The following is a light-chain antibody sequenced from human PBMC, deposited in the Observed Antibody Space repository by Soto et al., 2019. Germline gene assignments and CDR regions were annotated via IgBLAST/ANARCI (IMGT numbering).Light chain of an antibody. CDR3: SSYAGSNNVV. J-gene: IGLJ2*01. CDR2: EVT. V-gene: IGLV2-8*01. CDR1: SSDVGGHNY. Sequence: QSVLTQPPSASGSPGQSVSISCTGTSSDVGGHNYVSWYQPYPGKAPKVMIYEVTKRPSGVPDRFSGSKSGNTASLTVSGLRAEDEAYYYCSSYAGSNNVVFGGGTKLTVL.